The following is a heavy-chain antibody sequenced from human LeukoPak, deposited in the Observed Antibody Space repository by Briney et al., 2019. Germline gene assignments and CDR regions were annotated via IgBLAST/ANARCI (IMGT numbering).Heavy chain of an antibody. CDR3: ASPYYYESSGYYYY. CDR2: ISRSSSYI. D-gene: IGHD3-22*01. Sequence: GGSLRLSCAASGFSFSSYSMNWVRQAPGKGLEWVSSISRSSSYIYYADSVKGRFTIFRDNAKNSLYLQMNSLRAEDTAVYYCASPYYYESSGYYYYWGQGTLVTVSS. V-gene: IGHV3-21*01. CDR1: GFSFSSYS. J-gene: IGHJ4*02.